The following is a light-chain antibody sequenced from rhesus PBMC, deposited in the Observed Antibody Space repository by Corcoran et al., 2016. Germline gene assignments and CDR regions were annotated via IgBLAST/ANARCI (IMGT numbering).Light chain of an antibody. V-gene: IGKV3-35*01. CDR2: DAS. J-gene: IGKJ4*01. Sequence: EIVLTQSPATLSLSPGERATLSCRASQSVSSSLAWYQQKPGQAPRLLIYDASSRATGIPDRFSGSGAGTDFTLTISSLEPEDVGVYYGQQYSNWPLTFGGGTKVELK. CDR1: QSVSSS. CDR3: QQYSNWPLT.